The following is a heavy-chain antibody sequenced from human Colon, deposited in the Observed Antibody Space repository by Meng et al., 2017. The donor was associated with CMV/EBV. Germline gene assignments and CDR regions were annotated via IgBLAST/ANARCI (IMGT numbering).Heavy chain of an antibody. CDR1: GGSINSSPYY. CDR3: ARGEGGVVIVPPAY. V-gene: IGHV4-39*07. CDR2: VYYTGTT. J-gene: IGHJ4*02. D-gene: IGHD2/OR15-2a*01. Sequence: ESLRLSCIVSGGSINSSPYYWGWIRQSPGKGLEWIGGVYYTGTTIYNPSLKSRVTLSTDTSKNQFSLRLSPVTAADTAVYYCARGEGGVVIVPPAYWGQGTLVTVSS.